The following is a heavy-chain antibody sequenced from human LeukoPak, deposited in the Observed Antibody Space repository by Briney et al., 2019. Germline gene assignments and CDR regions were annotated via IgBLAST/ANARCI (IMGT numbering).Heavy chain of an antibody. D-gene: IGHD6-19*01. CDR1: GYTFNTYG. V-gene: IGHV1-18*04. Sequence: GASVTVSCKASGYTFNTYGINWVRQAPGQGREWMGWISAYNGNTNYAQNFQGRITLITDTSTSTAYMELTSLRFDDTAVYYCARDGRQWVPLNWFDPWGQGTLVIVSS. J-gene: IGHJ5*02. CDR3: ARDGRQWVPLNWFDP. CDR2: ISAYNGNT.